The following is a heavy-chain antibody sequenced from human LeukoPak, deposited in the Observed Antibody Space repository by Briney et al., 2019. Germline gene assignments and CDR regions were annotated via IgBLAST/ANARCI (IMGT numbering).Heavy chain of an antibody. J-gene: IGHJ4*02. D-gene: IGHD3-10*01. CDR3: ARRCALWFGELLYSHFDY. Sequence: PSQTLSLTCTVSGGSISSGDYYWSWIRQPPGKGLEWIGHIYYSGSTYYDPSLKSRVTISVDTSKNQSSLKLSSVTAADTAVYYCARRCALWFGELLYSHFDYWGQGTLVTVSS. CDR1: GGSISSGDYY. CDR2: IYYSGST. V-gene: IGHV4-30-4*08.